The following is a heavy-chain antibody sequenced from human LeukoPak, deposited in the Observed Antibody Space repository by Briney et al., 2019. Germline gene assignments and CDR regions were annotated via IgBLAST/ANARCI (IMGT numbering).Heavy chain of an antibody. V-gene: IGHV5-51*01. CDR1: GYSFASYW. CDR2: IYPGDSDT. J-gene: IGHJ4*02. D-gene: IGHD2-15*01. CDR3: ARPGYCSGGSCYYPAPLDY. Sequence: GESLKISSKGSGYSFASYWIGWVRQMPGKGLEWMGIIYPGDSDTRYSPSFQGQVTISADKSISTAYLQWSSLKASDTAMYYCARPGYCSGGSCYYPAPLDYWGQGTLVTVSS.